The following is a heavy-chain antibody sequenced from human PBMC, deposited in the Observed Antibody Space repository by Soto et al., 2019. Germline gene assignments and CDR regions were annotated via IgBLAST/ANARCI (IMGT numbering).Heavy chain of an antibody. CDR1: GFSFSSYW. CDR2: IKQDGSEK. Sequence: EVQLVESGGGLVQPGGSLRLSCAASGFSFSSYWMSWVRQAPGKGLEWVANIKQDGSEKYYVDSVKGRFTISRDNAKNSLYLQMNSLRAEDTAVYYCARDQALGAFDIWGQGTMVTVSS. D-gene: IGHD6-13*01. V-gene: IGHV3-7*03. CDR3: ARDQALGAFDI. J-gene: IGHJ3*02.